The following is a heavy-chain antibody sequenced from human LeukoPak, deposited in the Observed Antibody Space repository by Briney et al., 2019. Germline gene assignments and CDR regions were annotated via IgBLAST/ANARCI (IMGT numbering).Heavy chain of an antibody. D-gene: IGHD3-3*01. CDR1: GYTFTGYY. CDR2: INPNSGGT. J-gene: IGHJ6*03. Sequence: ASVKVPCKASGYTFTGYYMHWVRQAPGQGLEWMGWINPNSGGTNYAQKFQGRVTMTRDTSISTAYMELSSLRSEDTAVYYCARSPATYYDFWSGYYTGYYMDVWGKGTTVTVSS. CDR3: ARSPATYYDFWSGYYTGYYMDV. V-gene: IGHV1-2*02.